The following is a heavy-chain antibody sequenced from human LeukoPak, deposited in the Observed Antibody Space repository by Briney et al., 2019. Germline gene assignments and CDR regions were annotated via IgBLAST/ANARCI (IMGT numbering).Heavy chain of an antibody. V-gene: IGHV3-30-3*01. Sequence: GGSLRLSCAASGFTFSSYAMHWVRQAPGKGLEWVAVISYDGSNKYYADSVKGRFTISRDNSKNTLYLQMSSLRVEDTAVYYCARDPPGGTDMDDAFDMWGQGTMVSVSS. CDR1: GFTFSSYA. CDR2: ISYDGSNK. D-gene: IGHD5-18*01. J-gene: IGHJ3*02. CDR3: ARDPPGGTDMDDAFDM.